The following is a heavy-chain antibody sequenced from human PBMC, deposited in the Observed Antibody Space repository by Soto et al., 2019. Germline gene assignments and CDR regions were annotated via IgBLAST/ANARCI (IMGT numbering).Heavy chain of an antibody. D-gene: IGHD2-15*01. V-gene: IGHV1-18*01. CDR1: GYTFTSYG. J-gene: IGHJ4*02. CDR3: ARVHCSGDTCYSTSGN. CDR2: ISAYNGNT. Sequence: GASVKVSCKTAGYTFTSYGISWVRQAPGQGLEWMGWISAYNGNTNYAQNLHGRVTMTTDTSTSTAYMELRSLRSDDTAVYYCARVHCSGDTCYSTSGNWGQGTLVTVSS.